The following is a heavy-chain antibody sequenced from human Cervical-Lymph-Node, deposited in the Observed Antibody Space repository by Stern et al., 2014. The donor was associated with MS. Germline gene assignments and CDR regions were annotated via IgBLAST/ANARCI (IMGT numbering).Heavy chain of an antibody. CDR1: GGSLRSYY. CDR3: AREGEYCSGSRCYPFLDY. V-gene: IGHV4-59*01. D-gene: IGHD2-15*01. CDR2: IYPTGSV. Sequence: QVQLHESGPGLVKPSETLSLTCTVSGGSLRSYYWNWIRQAPGKGLEWLGFIYPTGSVNYNPSLSSRVAMSVDTSKNQFSLTVSSVTAADTAVYYCAREGEYCSGSRCYPFLDYWGQGTLVTVSS. J-gene: IGHJ4*02.